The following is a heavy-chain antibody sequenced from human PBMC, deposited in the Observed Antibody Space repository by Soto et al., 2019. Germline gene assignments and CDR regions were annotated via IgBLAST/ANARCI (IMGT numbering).Heavy chain of an antibody. CDR3: AKDNGGFYYGMDV. V-gene: IGHV3-23*01. Sequence: GVSLRLSCAASGFTFSSYAMSWVRQAPGKGLEWVSAISGSGGSTYYADSVKGRFTISRDNSKNTLYLQMNSLRAEDAAVYYCAKDNGGFYYGMDVWGQGTTVTVSS. D-gene: IGHD2-8*01. J-gene: IGHJ6*02. CDR2: ISGSGGST. CDR1: GFTFSSYA.